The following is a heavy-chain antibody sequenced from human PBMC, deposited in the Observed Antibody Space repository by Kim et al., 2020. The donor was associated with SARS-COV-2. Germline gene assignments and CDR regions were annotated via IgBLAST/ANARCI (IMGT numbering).Heavy chain of an antibody. CDR3: AREVPGAIFGVVIPQGGMDV. D-gene: IGHD3-3*01. CDR1: GGSVSSGSYY. J-gene: IGHJ6*02. V-gene: IGHV4-61*01. Sequence: SETLSLTCTVSGGSVSSGSYYWSWIRQPPGKGLEWIGYIYYSGSTNYNPSLKSRVTISVDTSKNQFSLKLSSVTAADTAVYYCAREVPGAIFGVVIPQGGMDVWGQGTTVTVSS. CDR2: IYYSGST.